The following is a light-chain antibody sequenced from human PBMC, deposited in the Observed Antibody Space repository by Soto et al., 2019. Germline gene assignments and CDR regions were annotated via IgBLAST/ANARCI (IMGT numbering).Light chain of an antibody. Sequence: QSALTQPASVSGSPGQSITISCTGTSSDVGGYNYVSWYQHHPGKAPKLIIYEVSHRPSGASNHFSGYKSGNTASLTISGLQAEDEADYYCSSYAGSNNLYVFGTGTKVTVL. J-gene: IGLJ1*01. V-gene: IGLV2-14*01. CDR1: SSDVGGYNY. CDR2: EVS. CDR3: SSYAGSNNLYV.